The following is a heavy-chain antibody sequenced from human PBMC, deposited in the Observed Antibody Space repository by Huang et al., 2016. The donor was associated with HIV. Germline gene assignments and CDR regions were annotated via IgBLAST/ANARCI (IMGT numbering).Heavy chain of an antibody. D-gene: IGHD3-22*01. CDR1: GYTFTKYG. Sequence: QVQLVQSGAEVKKPGASVKVSCKASGYTFTKYGISWVRQAPGQGLEWVGWISAHTGNTYYAQRFQGRVTLTTDTSTSTAYRELRTLRSDDTAIFYCARDFKVYYDSSGRHAFWGQGTLVTVSS. J-gene: IGHJ4*02. CDR3: ARDFKVYYDSSGRHAF. V-gene: IGHV1-18*01. CDR2: ISAHTGNT.